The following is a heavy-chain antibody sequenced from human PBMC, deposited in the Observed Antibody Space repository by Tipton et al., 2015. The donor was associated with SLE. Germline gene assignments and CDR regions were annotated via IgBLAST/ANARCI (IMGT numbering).Heavy chain of an antibody. CDR2: INAYNGNT. Sequence: QLVQSGAEVKKPGASVKVSCKASGYTFTSYGISWVRQAPGQGLEWMGRINAYNGNTNYAQKLQGRVTLTTDTSTSTAYMELRSLRSDDTAVYYCARVCAYHDSTDYCLFDNWGQGTLVVVSS. J-gene: IGHJ4*02. V-gene: IGHV1-18*01. D-gene: IGHD3-22*01. CDR3: ARVCAYHDSTDYCLFDN. CDR1: GYTFTSYG.